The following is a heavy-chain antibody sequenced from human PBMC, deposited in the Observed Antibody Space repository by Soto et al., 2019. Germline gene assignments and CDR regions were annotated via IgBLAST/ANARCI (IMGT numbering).Heavy chain of an antibody. D-gene: IGHD4-4*01. V-gene: IGHV3-23*01. Sequence: EVQLLESGGGIVQPGGSLRLSCAASGLIFNAYAMTWVRQAPGKGLEWVSAIGGSGGNTYYAASVKGRFTISRDNSRDTVDLQMNSLRAEDTAVYYCARVASDYITSLDNWGQGILVTVSS. J-gene: IGHJ4*02. CDR3: ARVASDYITSLDN. CDR1: GLIFNAYA. CDR2: IGGSGGNT.